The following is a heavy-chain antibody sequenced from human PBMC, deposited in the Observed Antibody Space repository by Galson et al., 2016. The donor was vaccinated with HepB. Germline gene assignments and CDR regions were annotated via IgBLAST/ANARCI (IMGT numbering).Heavy chain of an antibody. V-gene: IGHV4-4*02. CDR2: IYHSGST. J-gene: IGHJ5*02. D-gene: IGHD3-3*01. CDR1: GGSISSSNW. Sequence: SETLSLTCAVPGGSISSSNWWSWVRQAPGKGLEWMGEIYHSGSTNYNPSLKSRVTILVDKSKNQFSLKLSSVTAADTAVYYCAGGFYDFWSGYSHWFDPWGQGTLVTVSS. CDR3: AGGFYDFWSGYSHWFDP.